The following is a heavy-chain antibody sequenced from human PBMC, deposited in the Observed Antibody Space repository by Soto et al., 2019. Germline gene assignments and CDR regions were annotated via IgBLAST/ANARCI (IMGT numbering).Heavy chain of an antibody. Sequence: QITLKESGPTLVKPTQTLTLTCTFSGFSLSTSGVGVGWIRQPPGKPLEWLALIYWDDDKRYSPSLKSRLTIPKDTSKNQVVLTMTNMDPVDTATYYCAHRRGDYYDSSADNWFDPWGQGTLVTVSS. CDR2: IYWDDDK. V-gene: IGHV2-5*02. CDR3: AHRRGDYYDSSADNWFDP. J-gene: IGHJ5*02. CDR1: GFSLSTSGVG. D-gene: IGHD3-22*01.